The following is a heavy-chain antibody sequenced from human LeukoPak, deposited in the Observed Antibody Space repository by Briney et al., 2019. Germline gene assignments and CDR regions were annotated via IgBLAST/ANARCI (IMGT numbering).Heavy chain of an antibody. J-gene: IGHJ4*02. V-gene: IGHV3-33*08. CDR1: GFTFSSYA. CDR3: AREELSRDSSGYYLDY. CDR2: IWYDGSNK. Sequence: PGGSLRLSCAASGFTFSSYAMSWVRQAPGKGLEWVAVIWYDGSNKYYADSVKGRFTISRDNSKNTLYLQMNSLRAEDTAVYYCAREELSRDSSGYYLDYWGQGTLVTVSS. D-gene: IGHD3-22*01.